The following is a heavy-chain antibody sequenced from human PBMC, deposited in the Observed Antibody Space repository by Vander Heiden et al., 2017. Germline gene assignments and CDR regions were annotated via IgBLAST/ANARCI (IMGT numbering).Heavy chain of an antibody. CDR2: MNSDGSTT. CDR3: ARAGFFRFDY. D-gene: IGHD3-3*01. Sequence: EVQLVESGGGFVQPGGSLRLPCVDSGFTFSSSGMHWVRQAPGTGLVWLSRMNSDGSTTGYADSVKGRFTIARDNAKNTLYLQMNGLRAEDTAVYYCARAGFFRFDYWGQGILVTVSS. CDR1: GFTFSSSG. J-gene: IGHJ4*02. V-gene: IGHV3-74*01.